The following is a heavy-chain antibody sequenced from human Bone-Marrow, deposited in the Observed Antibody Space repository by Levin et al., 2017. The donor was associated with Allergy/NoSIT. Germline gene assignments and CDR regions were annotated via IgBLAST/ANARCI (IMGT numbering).Heavy chain of an antibody. CDR1: GFTFSSYG. CDR3: AKGIVVVKGYYFDY. Sequence: GGSLRLSCAASGFTFSSYGMHWVRQAPGKGLEWVAVISYDGSNKYYADSVKGRFTISRDNSKNTLYLQMNSLRAEDTAVYYCAKGIVVVKGYYFDYWGQGTLVTVSS. CDR2: ISYDGSNK. J-gene: IGHJ4*02. D-gene: IGHD3-22*01. V-gene: IGHV3-30*18.